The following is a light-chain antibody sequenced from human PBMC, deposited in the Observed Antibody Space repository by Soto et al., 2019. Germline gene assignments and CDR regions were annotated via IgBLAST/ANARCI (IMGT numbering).Light chain of an antibody. CDR1: QDISNY. V-gene: IGKV1-33*01. J-gene: IGKJ4*01. CDR3: QQYDNRPLT. Sequence: DIQMTQSPSSLSASVGDRVTITCQASQDISNYLNWYQQKPGKAPKLLIYDASNLETGVPSRFSGSGSGTDFTVTISSLQPEDIATYYCQQYDNRPLTCGGGTKVEIK. CDR2: DAS.